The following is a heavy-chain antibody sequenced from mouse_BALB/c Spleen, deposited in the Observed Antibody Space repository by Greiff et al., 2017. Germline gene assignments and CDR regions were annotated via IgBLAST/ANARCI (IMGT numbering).Heavy chain of an antibody. V-gene: IGHV1-4*01. Sequence: QVQLKRSGAELARPGASVKMSCKASGYTFTSYTMHWVKQRPGQGLEWIGYINPSSGYTNYNQKFKDKATLTADKSSSTAYMQLSSLTSEDTAVYYCARGHYYAMDYWGQGTSVTVSS. J-gene: IGHJ4*01. CDR1: GYTFTSYT. CDR3: ARGHYYAMDY. CDR2: INPSSGYT.